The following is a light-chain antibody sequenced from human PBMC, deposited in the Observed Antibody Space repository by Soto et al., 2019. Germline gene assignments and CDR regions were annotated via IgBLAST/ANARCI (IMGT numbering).Light chain of an antibody. J-gene: IGKJ4*01. CDR2: AAS. CDR3: LQHNSFPLT. Sequence: DIQMTQSPSSLSASVGDRVTITFRAGQSVNKWLAWYQQKPGKAPKRLIYAASSLQSGVPSRFSGSASGTEFTLTISGLQPEDSATYYCLQHNSFPLTFGGGTKVDI. V-gene: IGKV1-17*01. CDR1: QSVNKW.